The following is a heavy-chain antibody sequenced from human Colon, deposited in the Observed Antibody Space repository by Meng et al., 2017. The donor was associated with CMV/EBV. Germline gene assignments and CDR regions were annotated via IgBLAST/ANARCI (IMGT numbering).Heavy chain of an antibody. CDR3: ARDGYCSSTSCYTGSYLWYYYYGMDV. J-gene: IGHJ6*02. Sequence: SETLSLTCTVSDGSISSSSYYWSWIRQPPGKGLEWIGEINHSGSTNYNPSLKSRVTISVDTSKNQFSLKLSSVTAADTAVYYCARDGYCSSTSCYTGSYLWYYYYGMDVWGQGTTVTVSS. CDR1: DGSISSSSYY. V-gene: IGHV4-39*07. D-gene: IGHD2-2*02. CDR2: INHSGST.